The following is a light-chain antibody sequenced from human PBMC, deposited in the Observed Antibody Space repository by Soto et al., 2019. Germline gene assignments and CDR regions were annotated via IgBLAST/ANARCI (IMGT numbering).Light chain of an antibody. Sequence: EIVLTQSPATLSVSPGERATLSCRASQSVNSNLAWYQQKPGQAPRLLIYGASTRATGIPARFSGSGSGTEFTLTITRLEPEDFAVYYCQYYGNSPLTFGQGTKVDIK. CDR1: QSVNSN. J-gene: IGKJ1*01. V-gene: IGKV3-15*01. CDR3: QYYGNSPLT. CDR2: GAS.